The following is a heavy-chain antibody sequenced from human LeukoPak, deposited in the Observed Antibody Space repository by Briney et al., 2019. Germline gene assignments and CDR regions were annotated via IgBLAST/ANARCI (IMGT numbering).Heavy chain of an antibody. CDR2: INKDGRST. V-gene: IGHV3-74*01. CDR1: GMIFNNHW. CDR3: VRDVRGIGQDYYYMDV. J-gene: IGHJ6*03. Sequence: GGSLRLSCAASGMIFNNHWRHWIRQAPGKGLVWVARINKDGRSTTYADSVKGRFTISRDNAKNTLSLQMNSLSAEDTALYYCVRDVRGIGQDYYYMDVWGKGTTVTVSS. D-gene: IGHD3/OR15-3a*01.